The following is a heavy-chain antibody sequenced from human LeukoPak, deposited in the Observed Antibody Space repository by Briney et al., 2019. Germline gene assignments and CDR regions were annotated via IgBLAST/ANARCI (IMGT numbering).Heavy chain of an antibody. Sequence: GGSLRLCCAASGFTFSTYWMHWVRQAPGKGLVWVSRISSDGSITGYADSVKGRLTISRDNAKNTLYLQMNSLRAEDTAVYYCARHLNYYLDYWGQGTLVTVSS. CDR3: ARHLNYYLDY. V-gene: IGHV3-74*01. D-gene: IGHD3-10*01. CDR1: GFTFSTYW. J-gene: IGHJ4*02. CDR2: ISSDGSIT.